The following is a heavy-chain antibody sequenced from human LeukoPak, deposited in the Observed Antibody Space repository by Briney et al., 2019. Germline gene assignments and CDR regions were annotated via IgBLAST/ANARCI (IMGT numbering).Heavy chain of an antibody. J-gene: IGHJ4*02. Sequence: ASVKVSYTASGYTFTSYDINWVRQATGQGLEWMGWMNPNSANTGYAQKFQGRVTMPRNTSISTAYMELSSLRSEDTAVYYCARGPPESSNSDYWGQGTLVTVSS. V-gene: IGHV1-8*01. CDR1: GYTFTSYD. CDR2: MNPNSANT. CDR3: ARGPPESSNSDY. D-gene: IGHD6-13*01.